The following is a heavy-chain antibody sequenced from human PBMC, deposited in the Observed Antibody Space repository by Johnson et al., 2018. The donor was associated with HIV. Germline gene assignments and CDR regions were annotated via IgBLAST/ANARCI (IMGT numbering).Heavy chain of an antibody. J-gene: IGHJ3*02. CDR2: INWNGGST. CDR1: GFTFDDYG. CDR3: ARDFVAFGECTAFDM. Sequence: VQLVESGGGVVRPGGSLRLSCAASGFTFDDYGMSWVRQAPGKGLEWVSGINWNGGSTGHTDSVKGRFTISRDNAKNSLYLQMNSLRAEDTALYYCARDFVAFGECTAFDMWGQGTMVTVSS. D-gene: IGHD3-10*01. V-gene: IGHV3-20*04.